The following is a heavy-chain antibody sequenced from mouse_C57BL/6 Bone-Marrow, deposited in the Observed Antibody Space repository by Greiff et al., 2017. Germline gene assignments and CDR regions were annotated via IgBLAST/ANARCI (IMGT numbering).Heavy chain of an antibody. CDR3: TSSLIYYGTSY. J-gene: IGHJ2*01. CDR2: IDPEDGGT. Sequence: EVQGVEPGAELVKPGASVQLSCTASGFNIKDYYIHWVKQRTEQGLEWIGRIDPEDGGTKYAPKFKDKATITADTSSNTAYLQRSILTSEDTALYCSTSSLIYYGTSYWGQGTTLTVSS. CDR1: GFNIKDYY. V-gene: IGHV14-2*01. D-gene: IGHD1-1*01.